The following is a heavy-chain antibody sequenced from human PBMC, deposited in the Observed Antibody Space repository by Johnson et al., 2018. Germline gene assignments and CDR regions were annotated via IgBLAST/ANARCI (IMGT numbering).Heavy chain of an antibody. J-gene: IGHJ6*03. D-gene: IGHD3-10*01. V-gene: IGHV3-30*18. Sequence: QVQLVQSGGGVVQPGMSLRLSWAASGFTFSSYGMHWVRQAPGKGLEWVAVLSYDGSNKSYADSVKGRLTISRDNPKNTLYLQMNSLRAEATAVYYCAKTAATMVRGVIDYYYYYYMDVWGKGTTVTVSS. CDR1: GFTFSSYG. CDR3: AKTAATMVRGVIDYYYYYYMDV. CDR2: LSYDGSNK.